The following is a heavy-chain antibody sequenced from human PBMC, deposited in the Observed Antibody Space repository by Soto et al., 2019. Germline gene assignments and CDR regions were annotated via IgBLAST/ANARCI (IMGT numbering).Heavy chain of an antibody. CDR1: GGSISSSSYY. D-gene: IGHD3-10*01. CDR2: IYYSGST. J-gene: IGHJ6*02. Sequence: SETLSLTCTVSGGSISSSSYYWGWIHQPPGKGLEWIGSIYYSGSTYYNPSLKSRVTISVDTSKNQFSLKLSSVTAADTAVYYCARRYYGSGSYRYYYYGMDVWGQGTTVTVSS. V-gene: IGHV4-39*01. CDR3: ARRYYGSGSYRYYYYGMDV.